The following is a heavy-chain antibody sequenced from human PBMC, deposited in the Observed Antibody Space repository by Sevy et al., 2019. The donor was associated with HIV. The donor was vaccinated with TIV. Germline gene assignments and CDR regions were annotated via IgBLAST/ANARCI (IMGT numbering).Heavy chain of an antibody. J-gene: IGHJ4*02. D-gene: IGHD2-2*01. V-gene: IGHV1-18*01. Sequence: ASVKVSCKASGYIFTNFGISWVRQAPGQGLEWMGWISGYNGNTNYAQTFQGRVTMTTDTSTTTAYMELRSLRSDDTAIYYCARDLPFRDILAVPGAFGGFDYWGQGTLVTVSS. CDR2: ISGYNGNT. CDR1: GYIFTNFG. CDR3: ARDLPFRDILAVPGAFGGFDY.